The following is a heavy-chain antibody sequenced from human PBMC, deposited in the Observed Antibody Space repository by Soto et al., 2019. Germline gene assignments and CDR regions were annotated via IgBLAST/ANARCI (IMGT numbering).Heavy chain of an antibody. Sequence: SETLSLTCSVSGGSISGSYWSWIRQSPGKGLEWLGYVYYTGSTNYSPSLRSRVSISVDSSKNEFSLRLSSVTAADTAVYFCARSVAVPGAHIDYWGQGTQVTVSS. J-gene: IGHJ4*02. V-gene: IGHV4-59*01. D-gene: IGHD6-19*01. CDR1: GGSISGSY. CDR3: ARSVAVPGAHIDY. CDR2: VYYTGST.